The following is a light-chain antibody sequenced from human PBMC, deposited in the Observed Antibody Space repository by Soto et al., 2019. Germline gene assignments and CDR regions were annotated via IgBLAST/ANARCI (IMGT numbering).Light chain of an antibody. CDR1: SSDVGGYNY. CDR3: SSYTSSSTLV. J-gene: IGLJ1*01. Sequence: QSALTQPASVSGSPGQSITISCTGTSSDVGGYNYVSWYQQHPGKAPKLMIYEVSNRPSGVSNRFSGSKSGNTASLTISVLQAEDEAEYYCSSYTSSSTLVFGTGTKLTVL. CDR2: EVS. V-gene: IGLV2-14*01.